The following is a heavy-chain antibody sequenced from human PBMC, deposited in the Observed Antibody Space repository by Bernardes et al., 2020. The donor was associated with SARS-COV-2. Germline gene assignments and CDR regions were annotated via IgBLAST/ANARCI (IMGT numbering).Heavy chain of an antibody. Sequence: SETLSLTCAVSGGSISSDDYSWSWIRQPPGKGLEWIGYIYQSGTTYYNPSLKRRVTIPLDRSKTHFSLNLNSVTAADTAMYYCARGTLTSRATYYFDSWGQGTLVTVSS. CDR2: IYQSGTT. V-gene: IGHV4-30-2*01. J-gene: IGHJ4*02. CDR1: GGSISSDDYS. CDR3: ARGTLTSRATYYFDS.